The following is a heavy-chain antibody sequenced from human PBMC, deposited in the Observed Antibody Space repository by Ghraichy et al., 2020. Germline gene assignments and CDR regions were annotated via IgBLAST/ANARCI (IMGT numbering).Heavy chain of an antibody. CDR2: IKQDGSEE. V-gene: IGHV3-7*03. Sequence: GGSLRLSCVGSGFTFSSYWMSWVRQAPGKGLEWVANIKQDGSEEYYVDSVKGRFTISRDNAKNSLFLQMNSLRAEDTAMYYCARDGEHYFYYYYGMDVWGQGATVTVSS. CDR3: ARDGEHYFYYYYGMDV. D-gene: IGHD2-21*01. J-gene: IGHJ6*02. CDR1: GFTFSSYW.